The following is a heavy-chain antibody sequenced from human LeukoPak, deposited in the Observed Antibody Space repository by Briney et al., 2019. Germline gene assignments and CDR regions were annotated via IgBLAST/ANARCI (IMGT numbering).Heavy chain of an antibody. Sequence: SETLSLTCAVYGGSFSGYYWSWIRQPPGKGLEWIGEINHSGSTNYNPSLKSRVTISVDTSKNQFSLKLSSVIAADTAVYYCARGRGPYYYGSGSYRYFDYWGQGTLVTVSS. CDR2: INHSGST. CDR3: ARGRGPYYYGSGSYRYFDY. V-gene: IGHV4-34*01. J-gene: IGHJ4*02. CDR1: GGSFSGYY. D-gene: IGHD3-10*01.